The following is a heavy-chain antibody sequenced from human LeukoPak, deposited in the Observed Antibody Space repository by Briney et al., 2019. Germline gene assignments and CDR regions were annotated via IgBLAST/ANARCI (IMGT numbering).Heavy chain of an antibody. CDR1: GGSISSGGYS. CDR3: ARGGITIFGVVIPYAFDI. D-gene: IGHD3-3*01. CDR2: IYHSGST. Sequence: SDTLSLTCAVSGGSISSGGYSWSWIRRPPGKGLEWIGYIYHSGSTYYNPSLKSRVTISVDRSKNQFSLKLSSVTAADTAVYYCARGGITIFGVVIPYAFDIWGQGTMVTVSS. V-gene: IGHV4-30-2*01. J-gene: IGHJ3*02.